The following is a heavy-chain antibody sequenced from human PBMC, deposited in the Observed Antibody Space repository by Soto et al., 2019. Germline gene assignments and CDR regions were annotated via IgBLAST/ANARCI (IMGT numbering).Heavy chain of an antibody. Sequence: GGSLRLSCAASGFTFSSYGMHWVRQAPGKGLEWVAVIWYDGSNKYYADSVKGRFTISRDNSKNTLYLQMNSLRAEDTAVYYCARGGGGTTRVNYMDVWGKGTTVTVSS. D-gene: IGHD1-7*01. V-gene: IGHV3-33*01. CDR2: IWYDGSNK. CDR1: GFTFSSYG. CDR3: ARGGGGTTRVNYMDV. J-gene: IGHJ6*03.